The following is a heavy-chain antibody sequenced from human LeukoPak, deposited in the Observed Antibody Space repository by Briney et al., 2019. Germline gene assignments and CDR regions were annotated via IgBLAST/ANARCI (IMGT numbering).Heavy chain of an antibody. Sequence: GGSLRLSCAASGFTFSSYAMSWVRQAPGKGLEWVANIKQDGSEKYYVDSVKGRFTISRDNAKNSLYLQMNSLRAEDTAVYYCARVGLAMIVVAGDAFDIWGQGTMVTVSS. J-gene: IGHJ3*02. CDR2: IKQDGSEK. CDR3: ARVGLAMIVVAGDAFDI. D-gene: IGHD3-22*01. V-gene: IGHV3-7*03. CDR1: GFTFSSYA.